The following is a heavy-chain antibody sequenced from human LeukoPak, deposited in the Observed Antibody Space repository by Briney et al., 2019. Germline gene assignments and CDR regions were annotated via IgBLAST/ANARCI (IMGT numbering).Heavy chain of an antibody. CDR1: GYSFTSYW. V-gene: IGHV5-51*01. J-gene: IGHJ4*02. CDR2: IYPGDSDT. Sequence: GESLKISCKGPGYSFTSYWIGWVRQMPGKGLEWMGIIYPGDSDTRYSPSFQGQVTISADKSISTAYLQWSSLKASDTAMYYCARQDHDYGDYGGFFYWGQGTLVTVSS. CDR3: ARQDHDYGDYGGFFY. D-gene: IGHD4-17*01.